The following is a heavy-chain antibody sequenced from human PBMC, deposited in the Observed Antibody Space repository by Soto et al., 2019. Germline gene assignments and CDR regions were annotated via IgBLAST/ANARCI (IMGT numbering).Heavy chain of an antibody. D-gene: IGHD2-2*01. Sequence: EVQLLESGGGLVQPGGSLRLSCVVSGFTFGSYAMSWVRQAPEKGPEWVAILGGNGFTTYYADSVKDRFTISGDKSKSTLFLQMNIMRDDDTGVYYCAKALRPSFNFLYYLDVWGRGTSGTVSS. CDR2: LGGNGFTT. J-gene: IGHJ6*03. CDR1: GFTFGSYA. CDR3: AKALRPSFNFLYYLDV. V-gene: IGHV3-23*01.